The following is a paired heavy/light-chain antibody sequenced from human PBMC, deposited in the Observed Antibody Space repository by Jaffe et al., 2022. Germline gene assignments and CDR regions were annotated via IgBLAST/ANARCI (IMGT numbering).Light chain of an antibody. CDR3: QQRSNWHIT. Sequence: EIVLTQSPATLSLSPGERATLSCRASQSVSSYLAWYQQKPGQAPRLLIYDASNRATGIPARFSGSGSGTDFTLTISSLEPEDFAVYYCQQRSNWHITFGQGTRLEIK. CDR1: QSVSSY. J-gene: IGKJ5*01. V-gene: IGKV3-11*01. CDR2: DAS.
Heavy chain of an antibody. Sequence: EVQLVESGGGLVQPGGSLRLSCAASGFTFSSYWMHWVRQAPGKGLVWVSRINSDGSSTSYADSVKGRFTISRDNAKNTLYLQMNSLRAEDTAVYYCARVLNCSSTSCYFSYYYYMDVWGKGTTVTVSS. CDR3: ARVLNCSSTSCYFSYYYYMDV. J-gene: IGHJ6*03. CDR1: GFTFSSYW. D-gene: IGHD2-2*01. V-gene: IGHV3-74*01. CDR2: INSDGSST.